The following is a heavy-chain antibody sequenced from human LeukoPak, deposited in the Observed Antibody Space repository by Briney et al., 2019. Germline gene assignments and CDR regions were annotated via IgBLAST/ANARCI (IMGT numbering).Heavy chain of an antibody. CDR3: ARGFDSSGEDY. Sequence: GGSLILSCAASGFTFSRHWMHWVRQAPGKGLVWVSRIYSDGSSTSYADSVRGRFTISRDNAKNTLYLQMNSLRAEDTAVYYCARGFDSSGEDYWGQGTLVTVSS. D-gene: IGHD6-19*01. V-gene: IGHV3-74*01. CDR2: IYSDGSST. J-gene: IGHJ4*02. CDR1: GFTFSRHW.